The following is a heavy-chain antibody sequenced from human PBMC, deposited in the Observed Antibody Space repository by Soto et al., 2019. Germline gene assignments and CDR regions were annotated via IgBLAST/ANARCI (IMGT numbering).Heavy chain of an antibody. D-gene: IGHD2-15*01. V-gene: IGHV1-3*01. CDR2: INAGNGNT. J-gene: IGHJ3*02. CDR3: ARWGYCSGGSCYHAPGAFDI. CDR1: GYTFTSYA. Sequence: ASVKVSCKASGYTFTSYAMHWVRQAPGQRLEWMGWINAGNGNTKYSQKFQGRVTITRDTSASTAYMELSSLRSEDTAVYYCARWGYCSGGSCYHAPGAFDIWGQGTMVTVSS.